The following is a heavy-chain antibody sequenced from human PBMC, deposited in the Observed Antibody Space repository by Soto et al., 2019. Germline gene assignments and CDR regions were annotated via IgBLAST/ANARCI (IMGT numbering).Heavy chain of an antibody. Sequence: SETLSLTCAVYGGSFSGYYWSWIRQPPGKGLEWIGEINHSGSTNYNPSPKSRVTISVDTSKNQFSLKLSSVTAADTAVYYCAREAMIVGIDPWGQGTLVTVSS. CDR3: AREAMIVGIDP. CDR2: INHSGST. D-gene: IGHD3-22*01. CDR1: GGSFSGYY. J-gene: IGHJ5*02. V-gene: IGHV4-34*01.